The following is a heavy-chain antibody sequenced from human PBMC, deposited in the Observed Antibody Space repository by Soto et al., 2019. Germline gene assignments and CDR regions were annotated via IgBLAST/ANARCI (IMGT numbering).Heavy chain of an antibody. Sequence: QVQLVQSGGEVKKPGSSVKVSCKASGGTFNNYVVNWVRQAPGQGREWMGGILPIFATANYAQKFQGRVTITADKSTSTAYMELTSLRSEDTAVYYCAGRCDSTTCLGHFDYWGQGTLVTVAS. V-gene: IGHV1-69*06. J-gene: IGHJ4*02. CDR3: AGRCDSTTCLGHFDY. CDR1: GGTFNNYV. D-gene: IGHD2-2*01. CDR2: ILPIFATA.